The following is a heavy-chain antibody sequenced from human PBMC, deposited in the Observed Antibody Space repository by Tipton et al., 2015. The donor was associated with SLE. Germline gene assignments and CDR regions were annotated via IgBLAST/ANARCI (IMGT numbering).Heavy chain of an antibody. CDR2: ISSSGRT. CDR1: GGSIGNNY. CDR3: AGEVSDDYGDSHDAFDS. Sequence: GLVKPSETLSLTCTVSGGSIGNNYWNWIRQPAGKGLEWIGRISSSGRTNYNPSLKSRVSMSVDTSKNQISLSLSSVTAADTAVYYCAGEVSDDYGDSHDAFDSWGQGTMVTVSS. D-gene: IGHD4-17*01. J-gene: IGHJ3*02. V-gene: IGHV4-4*07.